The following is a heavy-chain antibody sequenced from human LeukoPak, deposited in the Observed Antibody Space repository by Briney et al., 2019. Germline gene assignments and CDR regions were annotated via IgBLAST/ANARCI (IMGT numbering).Heavy chain of an antibody. V-gene: IGHV4-59*01. CDR1: GGSISSYY. CDR3: ARDNCSGGSCYPDY. J-gene: IGHJ4*02. D-gene: IGHD2-15*01. CDR2: IYYSGST. Sequence: PSETLSLTCTVSGGSISSYYWSWIRQPPGKGLEWIGYIYYSGSTNYNPSLKSRVTISVDTSKSQFSLKLSSVTAADTAVYYCARDNCSGGSCYPDYWGQGTLVTVSS.